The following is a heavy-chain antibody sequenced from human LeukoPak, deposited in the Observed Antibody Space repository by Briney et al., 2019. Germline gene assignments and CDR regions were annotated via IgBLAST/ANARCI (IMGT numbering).Heavy chain of an antibody. Sequence: GASVKVSCKASGYTFTDYYMHWVRQAPGQGLEWMGWINPNSGGTNYVQKFQGRVTMTRDTSISTAHMELSRLRSDDTAVYYCATGGGPLIDYWGQGTLVTVSS. CDR1: GYTFTDYY. V-gene: IGHV1-2*02. CDR3: ATGGGPLIDY. CDR2: INPNSGGT. D-gene: IGHD3-16*01. J-gene: IGHJ4*02.